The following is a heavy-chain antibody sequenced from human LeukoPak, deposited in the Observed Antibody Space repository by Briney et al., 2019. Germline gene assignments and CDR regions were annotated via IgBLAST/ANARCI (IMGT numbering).Heavy chain of an antibody. CDR3: ARDYCSGGSCYAFDP. D-gene: IGHD2-15*01. V-gene: IGHV4-59*01. J-gene: IGHJ5*02. Sequence: SETLSLTCTVSGGSISSYYWSWIRQPPGKGLEWIGYIYYSGSTNYNPSLKSRVTISVDTSKNQFSLKLSSVTAADTAVYYCARDYCSGGSCYAFDPWGQGTLVTVSS. CDR1: GGSISSYY. CDR2: IYYSGST.